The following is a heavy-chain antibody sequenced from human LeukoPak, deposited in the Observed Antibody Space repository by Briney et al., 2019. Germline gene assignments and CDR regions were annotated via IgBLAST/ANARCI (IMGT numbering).Heavy chain of an antibody. Sequence: GGSLRLSCAASGFTFSSYEMNWVRQAPGKGLEWVAVISYDGSNKYYADSVKGRFTISRDNSKNTLYLQMNSLRAEDTAVYYCAREPFGGYYYYYYMDVWGKGTTVTVSS. J-gene: IGHJ6*03. CDR2: ISYDGSNK. D-gene: IGHD3-16*01. CDR3: AREPFGGYYYYYYMDV. V-gene: IGHV3-30*04. CDR1: GFTFSSYE.